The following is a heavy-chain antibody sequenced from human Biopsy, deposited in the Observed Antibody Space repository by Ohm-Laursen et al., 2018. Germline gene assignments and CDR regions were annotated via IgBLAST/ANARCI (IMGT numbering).Heavy chain of an antibody. CDR3: ARGGSGSGYYGMDV. V-gene: IGHV1-69*04. CDR1: GDTFSRSA. D-gene: IGHD3-10*01. J-gene: IGHJ6*02. Sequence: KVSCNASGDTFSRSAFFWVRQAPGQGLVYLGRIIPIVGITNHAQTFQGRITLTADKSTFMVYMELSRLRSDDTAIYYCARGGSGSGYYGMDVWGQGATVSVSS. CDR2: IIPIVGIT.